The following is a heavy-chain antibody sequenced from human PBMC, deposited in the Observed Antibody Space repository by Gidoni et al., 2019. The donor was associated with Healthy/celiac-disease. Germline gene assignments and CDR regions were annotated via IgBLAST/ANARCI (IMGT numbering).Heavy chain of an antibody. CDR3: ARDLPSGLELTAGGFDY. Sequence: EVQLVESGGGLVQPGGSLRLSCAASGFTFSSYWMHWVRQAPGKGLVWVSRINSDGSSTSYADPVKGRFTISRDNAKNTLYLQMNSLRAEDTAVYYCARDLPSGLELTAGGFDYWGQGTLVTVSS. D-gene: IGHD1-7*01. V-gene: IGHV3-74*01. J-gene: IGHJ4*02. CDR1: GFTFSSYW. CDR2: INSDGSST.